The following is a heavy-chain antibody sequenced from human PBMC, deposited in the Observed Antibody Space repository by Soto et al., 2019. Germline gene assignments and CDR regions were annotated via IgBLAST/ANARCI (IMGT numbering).Heavy chain of an antibody. V-gene: IGHV4-34*01. CDR2: INHSGST. CDR3: ARERIAVAPGRWFDP. J-gene: IGHJ5*02. CDR1: GGSFSGYY. Sequence: QVQLQQWGAGLLKPSETLSLTCAVYGGSFSGYYWSWIRQPPGKGLEWIGEINHSGSTNYNPSLKSRVTIPVDTSKNQFSLKLSSVTAADTAVYYCARERIAVAPGRWFDPWGQGTLVTVSS. D-gene: IGHD6-19*01.